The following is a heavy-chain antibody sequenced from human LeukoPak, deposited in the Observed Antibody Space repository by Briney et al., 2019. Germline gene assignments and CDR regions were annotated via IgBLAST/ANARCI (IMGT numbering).Heavy chain of an antibody. J-gene: IGHJ6*02. CDR2: ISSSGSTI. CDR1: GFTFSDYY. V-gene: IGHV3-11*04. CDR3: ARVGYCSSTSCYTGRDYYYYGMDV. D-gene: IGHD2-2*02. Sequence: PGGSLRLSCAASGFTFSDYYMSWIRQAPGKGLEWVSYISSSGSTIYYADSVKGRFTISRDNAKNSLYLQMNSLRAEDTAVYYCARVGYCSSTSCYTGRDYYYYGMDVWGQGTTVTVSS.